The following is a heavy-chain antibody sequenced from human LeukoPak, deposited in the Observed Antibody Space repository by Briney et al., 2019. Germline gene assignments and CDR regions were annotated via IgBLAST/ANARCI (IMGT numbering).Heavy chain of an antibody. D-gene: IGHD3-9*01. CDR2: MNPNSGNT. Sequence: GASVKVSCKASGYTFTSYDINWVRQATGQGLEWMGWMNPNSGNTGYAQKLQGRVTMTTDTSTSTAYMELRSLRSDDTAVYYCARDLKVSLRYFDWLSLLDYWGQGTLVTVSS. CDR1: GYTFTSYD. CDR3: ARDLKVSLRYFDWLSLLDY. V-gene: IGHV1-8*01. J-gene: IGHJ4*02.